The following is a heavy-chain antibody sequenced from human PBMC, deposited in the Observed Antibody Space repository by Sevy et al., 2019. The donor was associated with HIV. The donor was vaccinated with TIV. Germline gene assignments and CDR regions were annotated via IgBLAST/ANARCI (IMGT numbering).Heavy chain of an antibody. CDR3: ARSGGYSDYGMDV. Sequence: GGSLRLSCAASGFTFSSYDMHWVRRVTGKGLEWVSGVGPAGDPFYPGSVKGRFTISRENAKNSLYLQMNSLRAGDTAVYYSARSGGYSDYGMDVWGQGTTVTVSS. CDR2: VGPAGDP. V-gene: IGHV3-13*05. J-gene: IGHJ6*02. CDR1: GFTFSSYD. D-gene: IGHD5-12*01.